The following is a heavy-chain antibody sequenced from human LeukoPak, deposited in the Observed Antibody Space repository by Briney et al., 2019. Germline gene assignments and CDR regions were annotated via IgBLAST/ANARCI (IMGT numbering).Heavy chain of an antibody. D-gene: IGHD3-10*01. CDR1: GFTVRSNY. CDR3: AAGSGSYYNRYYYGMDV. J-gene: IGHJ6*02. Sequence: GGSLRLSCAAPGFTVRSNYMSWVRQAPGKGLEWVSVIYSGGSTYYAASVQGRFTISRHNSKSTLYLQMNSLMAEDTAVDYCAAGSGSYYNRYYYGMDVWGQGITVTVSS. CDR2: IYSGGST. V-gene: IGHV3-53*04.